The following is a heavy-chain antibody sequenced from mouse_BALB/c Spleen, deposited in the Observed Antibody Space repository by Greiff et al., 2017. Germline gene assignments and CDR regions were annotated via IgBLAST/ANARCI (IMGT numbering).Heavy chain of an antibody. D-gene: IGHD2-2*01. CDR2: ISSGGST. CDR1: GFTFSSYA. CDR3: ARWLPSYAMDY. Sequence: DVQLVESGGGLVKPGGSLKLSCAASGFTFSSYAMSWVRQTPEKRLEWVASISSGGSTYYPDSVKGRFTISRDNARNILYLQMSSLRSEDTAMYYCARWLPSYAMDYWGQGTSVTVSS. V-gene: IGHV5-6-5*01. J-gene: IGHJ4*01.